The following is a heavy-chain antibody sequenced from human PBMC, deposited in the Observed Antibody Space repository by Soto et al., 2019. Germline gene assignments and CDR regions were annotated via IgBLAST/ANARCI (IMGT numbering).Heavy chain of an antibody. CDR1: GGTFSTYT. J-gene: IGHJ4*02. Sequence: QVQLVQSGAEVKKPGSSMKVSCKASGGTFSTYTISWLRQAPGQGLEWMGDIIPIFGTTNYAQSFQGRVTITADESTSTAYMELSSLTSEDTAVYYCARGTYGSYFFDYWGQGTLVTVSS. CDR3: ARGTYGSYFFDY. CDR2: IIPIFGTT. V-gene: IGHV1-69*12. D-gene: IGHD3-10*01.